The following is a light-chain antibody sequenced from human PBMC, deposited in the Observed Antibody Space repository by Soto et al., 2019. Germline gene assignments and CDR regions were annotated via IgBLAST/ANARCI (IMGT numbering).Light chain of an antibody. V-gene: IGKV3-20*01. Sequence: EIVLTQSPGTLSLSPGERATLSCRASQSVSGRYLAWYQQKPGQAPRPLIYGASSRATGIPDRFSGSGSGTDFTLTISRLEPEDFAVYYCQQYVSSPRTFGQGTKVEIK. CDR1: QSVSGRY. CDR2: GAS. CDR3: QQYVSSPRT. J-gene: IGKJ1*01.